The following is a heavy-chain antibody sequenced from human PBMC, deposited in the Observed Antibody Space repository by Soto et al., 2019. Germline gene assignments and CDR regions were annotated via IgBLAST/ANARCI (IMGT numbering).Heavy chain of an antibody. CDR2: INHSGST. CDR1: GGSFSGYY. CDR3: ARGFGVAISLWFDP. J-gene: IGHJ5*02. V-gene: IGHV4-34*01. Sequence: SETLSLTCAVYGGSFSGYYWSWIRQPPGKGLEWIGEINHSGSTNYNPSLKSRVTISVDTSKNQFSLKLSSVTAADTAVYYCARGFGVAISLWFDPWGQGNLVTVSS. D-gene: IGHD3-3*01.